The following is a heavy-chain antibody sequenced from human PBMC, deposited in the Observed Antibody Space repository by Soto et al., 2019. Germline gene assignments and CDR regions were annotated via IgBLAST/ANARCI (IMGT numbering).Heavy chain of an antibody. CDR3: ARPRGDGYNFFDY. D-gene: IGHD5-12*01. CDR2: ISYDGSNK. CDR1: GFTFSSYA. Sequence: QVQLVESGGGVVQPGRSLRLSCAASGFTFSSYAMHWVRQAPGKGLEWVAVISYDGSNKYYADSVKGRFTISRDNSKNPLYLQMNSLRAEDTAVYYCARPRGDGYNFFDYWGQGTLVTVSS. J-gene: IGHJ4*02. V-gene: IGHV3-30-3*01.